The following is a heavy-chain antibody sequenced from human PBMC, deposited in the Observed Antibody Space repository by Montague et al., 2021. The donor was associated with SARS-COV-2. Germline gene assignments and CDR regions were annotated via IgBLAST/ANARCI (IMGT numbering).Heavy chain of an antibody. D-gene: IGHD7-27*01. Sequence: PALVKPTQTLTLTCTFSGFSLSTNGMCVSWIRQPPGKALERLARXDWDDDKYYSTSLKTRLTISKDTSKNQVVLTMTNMDPVVTATYYCVRLPPEGSLSGDMYYFDYWGLGTLVTVSS. V-gene: IGHV2-70*11. J-gene: IGHJ4*02. CDR3: VRLPPEGSLSGDMYYFDY. CDR2: XDWDDDK. CDR1: GFSLSTNGMC.